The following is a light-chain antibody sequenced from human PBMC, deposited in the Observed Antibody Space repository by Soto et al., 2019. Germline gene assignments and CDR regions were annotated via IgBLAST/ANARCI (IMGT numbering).Light chain of an antibody. Sequence: QSVLTQPRSVSGSPGQSVTISCTGTSSDVGGYKYVSWYQQHPGKAPQLMIYDVNKRPSGVPDRFSGSKSGNTASLTISGLQAEDEADYYCLSYTSANTRVFGGGTKLTVL. CDR3: LSYTSANTRV. V-gene: IGLV2-11*01. J-gene: IGLJ3*02. CDR1: SSDVGGYKY. CDR2: DVN.